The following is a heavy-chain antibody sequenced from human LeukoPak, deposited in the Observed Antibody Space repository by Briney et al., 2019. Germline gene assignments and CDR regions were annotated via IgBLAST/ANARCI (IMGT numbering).Heavy chain of an antibody. CDR3: ARHGVYAGSGWSFDY. D-gene: IGHD6-19*01. Sequence: NPSETLSLTCTVSGGSVSSYYWSWIRQPPGKGLEWIGYIYYSGSTNYNPSLKSRVTISVDTSKNQFSLKLSSVTAADTAVYYCARHGVYAGSGWSFDYWGQGTLVTVSS. CDR2: IYYSGST. J-gene: IGHJ4*02. CDR1: GGSVSSYY. V-gene: IGHV4-59*08.